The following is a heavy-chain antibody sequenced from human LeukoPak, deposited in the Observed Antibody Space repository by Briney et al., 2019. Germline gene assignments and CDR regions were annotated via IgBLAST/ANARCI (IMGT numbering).Heavy chain of an antibody. V-gene: IGHV4-31*03. CDR2: IYYSGST. J-gene: IGHJ4*02. CDR1: GGSISSGGYY. Sequence: PSETLSLTCTVSGGSISSGGYYWSWIRQHPGKGLEWIGYIYYSGSTYYNPSLKSRVTISVDTSKNQFSLKLSSVTAADTAVYYCARHPEKAELLDAFDYWGQGTLVTVSS. CDR3: ARHPEKAELLDAFDY. D-gene: IGHD1-1*01.